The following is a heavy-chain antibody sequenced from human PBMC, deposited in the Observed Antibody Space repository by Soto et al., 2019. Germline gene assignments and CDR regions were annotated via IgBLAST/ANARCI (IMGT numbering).Heavy chain of an antibody. D-gene: IGHD3-10*01. CDR3: ARSVRGVIIIWFDP. CDR1: GGSIIRGGYY. V-gene: IGHV4-31*03. Sequence: PSETLSLTCTVSGGSIIRGGYYWSLIRQHPGKGLEWIGYIYYSGSTYYNPSLKSRVTISVDTSKNQFSLKLSSVTAADTAVYYCARSVRGVIIIWFDPWGQGTLVTVSS. J-gene: IGHJ5*02. CDR2: IYYSGST.